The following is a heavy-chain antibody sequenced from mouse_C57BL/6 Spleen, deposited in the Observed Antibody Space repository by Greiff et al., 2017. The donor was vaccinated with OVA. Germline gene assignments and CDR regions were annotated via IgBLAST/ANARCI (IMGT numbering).Heavy chain of an antibody. CDR3: ARSAIYYDYDGRPYFDY. CDR1: GYTFTNYW. D-gene: IGHD2-4*01. CDR2: IYPGGGYT. V-gene: IGHV1-63*01. J-gene: IGHJ2*01. Sequence: QVQLKESGAELVRPGTSVEMSCKASGYTFTNYWIGWAKQRPGHGLEWIGDIYPGGGYTNYNEKFKGKATLTADKSSSTAYMQFSSLTSEDSAIYYCARSAIYYDYDGRPYFDYWGQGTTLTVSS.